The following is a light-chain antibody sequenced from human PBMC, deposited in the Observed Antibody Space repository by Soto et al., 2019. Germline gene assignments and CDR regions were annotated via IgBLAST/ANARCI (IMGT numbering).Light chain of an antibody. CDR3: CSSGGSPTYV. CDR2: EVN. J-gene: IGLJ1*01. CDR1: SSNVGSYKL. Sequence: QSVLTQPASVSGSPGQSITISCTGTSSNVGSYKLVSWYQQHPGKAPKLMIFEVNKRPSGVSNRFSGSKSGNTASPTISGLKVEDEADYYCCSSGGSPTYVFGTGTKVTAL. V-gene: IGLV2-23*02.